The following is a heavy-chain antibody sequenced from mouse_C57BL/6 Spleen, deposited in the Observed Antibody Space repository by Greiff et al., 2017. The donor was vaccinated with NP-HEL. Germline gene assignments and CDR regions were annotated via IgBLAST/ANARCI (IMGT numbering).Heavy chain of an antibody. CDR1: GYTFTSYW. Sequence: QVQLKQPGAELVMPGASVKLSCKASGYTFTSYWMHWVKQRPGQGLEWIGEIDPSDSYTNYNQKFKGKSTLTVDKSSSTAYMQLSSLTSEDSAVYYCARQEAAQAFAYWGQGTLVTVSA. CDR2: IDPSDSYT. D-gene: IGHD3-2*02. J-gene: IGHJ3*01. CDR3: ARQEAAQAFAY. V-gene: IGHV1-69*01.